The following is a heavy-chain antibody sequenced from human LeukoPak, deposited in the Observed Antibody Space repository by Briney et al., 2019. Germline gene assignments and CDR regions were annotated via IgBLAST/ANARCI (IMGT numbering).Heavy chain of an antibody. D-gene: IGHD6-13*01. V-gene: IGHV4-4*07. CDR2: MYTSGST. Sequence: SETLSLTCTVSGGSMSSYYWSWIRQPAGKGLEWIGRMYTSGSTNYNPSLKSRVTMSIDTSKKHFSLNLDSVTAPDTAVYYCATFDQQLAFDNWGQGSLVTVSS. CDR3: ATFDQQLAFDN. J-gene: IGHJ4*02. CDR1: GGSMSSYY.